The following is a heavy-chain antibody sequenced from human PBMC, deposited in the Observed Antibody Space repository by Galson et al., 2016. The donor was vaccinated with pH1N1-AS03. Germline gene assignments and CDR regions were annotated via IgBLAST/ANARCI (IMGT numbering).Heavy chain of an antibody. CDR2: ISSSGATT. J-gene: IGHJ4*02. CDR3: ARHKWSGRAVTLPTTLLDY. CDR1: GFIFSTYE. V-gene: IGHV3-48*03. D-gene: IGHD2/OR15-2a*01. Sequence: SLRLSCAASGFIFSTYEMYWVRQAPGKGLEWVSYISSSGATTYYADSVKGRFTISRDNAKNSLYLQMNSLRAEDTAVYYCARHKWSGRAVTLPTTLLDYWGQGTLVTVS.